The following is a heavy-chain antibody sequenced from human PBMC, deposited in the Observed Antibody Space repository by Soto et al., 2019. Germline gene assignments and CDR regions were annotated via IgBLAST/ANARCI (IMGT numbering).Heavy chain of an antibody. J-gene: IGHJ4*02. D-gene: IGHD4-17*01. CDR2: IYYSGST. CDR3: ARRYGDYEMAYFAY. V-gene: IGHV4-39*01. Sequence: SETLSLTCTVSGGSISSGSYYWGWIRQHPGKGLEWIGSIYYSGSTYYNPSLKSRVTISVDTSKNQFSLKLSSVTAADTAVYYCARRYGDYEMAYFAYWGQGTLVTVSS. CDR1: GGSISSGSYY.